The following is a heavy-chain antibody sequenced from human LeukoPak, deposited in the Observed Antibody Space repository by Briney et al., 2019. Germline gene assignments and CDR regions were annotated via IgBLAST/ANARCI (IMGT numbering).Heavy chain of an antibody. V-gene: IGHV3-7*03. D-gene: IGHD4-17*01. J-gene: IGHJ4*02. CDR1: GFTFSMYW. CDR2: IKEDGSEQ. CDR3: TTDYGDYEGY. Sequence: GGSLRLSCAASGFTFSMYWMNWVRQAPGKGLEWVANIKEDGSEQYYVDSVKGRFTISRDNAKTSLYLEMNSLKTEDTAVYYCTTDYGDYEGYWGQGTLVTVSS.